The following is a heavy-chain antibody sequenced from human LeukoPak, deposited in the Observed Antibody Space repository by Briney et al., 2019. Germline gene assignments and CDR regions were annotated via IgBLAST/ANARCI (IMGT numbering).Heavy chain of an antibody. D-gene: IGHD2-2*01. J-gene: IGHJ4*02. CDR2: VFHSGST. CDR1: GYSISSGRY. CDR3: ARSLSTAGIDY. Sequence: PSETLSPTCTVSGYSISSGRYWGWIRQPPGKGLEWSGSVFHSGSTYYNPSLKSRVTISVDTSKNQFPLNLRSVTAAATAMYFCARSLSTAGIDYWGQGTLVTVSS. V-gene: IGHV4-38-2*02.